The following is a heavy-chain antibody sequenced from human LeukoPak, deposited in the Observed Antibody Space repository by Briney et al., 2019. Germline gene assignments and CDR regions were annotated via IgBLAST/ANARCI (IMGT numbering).Heavy chain of an antibody. CDR3: GRWYGLRGLFDY. V-gene: IGHV1-8*01. D-gene: IGHD3-10*01. Sequence: ASVKVSCKASGYSFTSYYINWVRQATAQGLEWMGWMNPNRGNTAYAQKFQGRVTMTRNTSISTAYMELCSLRSEDTAVKYCGRWYGLRGLFDYWGQGTLVTVSS. CDR1: GYSFTSYY. CDR2: MNPNRGNT. J-gene: IGHJ4*02.